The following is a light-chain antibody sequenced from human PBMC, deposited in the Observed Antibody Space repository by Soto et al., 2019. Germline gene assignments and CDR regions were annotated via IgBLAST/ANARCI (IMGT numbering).Light chain of an antibody. Sequence: DIQMTQSPSTLSASVGDRVTITCRASQSIARWVAWYQQKPGKAPKLLIYDASNLESGVPSRFSGSGSGTEFTLTIISLQPDDFATYYCQQYNSYWTCGPGTKVEIK. CDR3: QQYNSYWT. CDR2: DAS. CDR1: QSIARW. J-gene: IGKJ1*01. V-gene: IGKV1-5*01.